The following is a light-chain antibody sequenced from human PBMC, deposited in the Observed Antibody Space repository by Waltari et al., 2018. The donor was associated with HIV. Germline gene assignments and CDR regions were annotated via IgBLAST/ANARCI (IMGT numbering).Light chain of an antibody. CDR1: SSNIGSNT. V-gene: IGLV1-44*01. Sequence: SVLTQPPSASGTPGQRVTISCSGSSSNIGSNTVHWYQQLPGTAPKLLSYSNNQRPSGVPDRFSGSKSGTSASLAISGLQSEDEADYYCAAWDGSLNGRVVFGGGTKLTVL. J-gene: IGLJ2*01. CDR2: SNN. CDR3: AAWDGSLNGRVV.